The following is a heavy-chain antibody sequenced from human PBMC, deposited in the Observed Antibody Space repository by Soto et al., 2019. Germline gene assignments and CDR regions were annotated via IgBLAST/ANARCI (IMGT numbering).Heavy chain of an antibody. CDR3: ARGGGSSGWTHFDY. Sequence: GGSLRLSCAASGFTFSSYGMHWVRQAPGKGLEWVAVIWYDGSNKYYADSVKGRFTISRDNSKNTLYLQMNSLRAEDTAVYYCARGGGSSGWTHFDYWGQGTLVTVSS. V-gene: IGHV3-33*01. D-gene: IGHD6-19*01. CDR1: GFTFSSYG. CDR2: IWYDGSNK. J-gene: IGHJ4*02.